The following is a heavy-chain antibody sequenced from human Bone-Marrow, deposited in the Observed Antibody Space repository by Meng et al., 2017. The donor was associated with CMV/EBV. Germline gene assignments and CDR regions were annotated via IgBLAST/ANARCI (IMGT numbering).Heavy chain of an antibody. V-gene: IGHV3-64*02. J-gene: IGHJ2*01. CDR3: ARVTPPRITIFGADQGGWYFDL. CDR1: RFTFSSCA. CDR2: ISNNRGST. Sequence: GESLKISCAASRFTFSSCAMHWVRQAPGKGLEHVSVISNNRGSTYYADSVKGRFTISRDNAKNSLYLQMNSLRAEDTAVYYCARVTPPRITIFGADQGGWYFDLWGRGTLVTVSS. D-gene: IGHD3-3*01.